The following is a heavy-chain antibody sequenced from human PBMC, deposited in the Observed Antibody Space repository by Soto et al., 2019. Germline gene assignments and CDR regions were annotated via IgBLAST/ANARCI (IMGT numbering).Heavy chain of an antibody. Sequence: ASVKVSYKASGYTFTAYYMHWVRQAPGQGPEWVGWINPNSGGTNYAQKFQARVSMTRDTSISTAYMELSSLTSDDTAVYYCARDPIGGGAPYYLDYWGQGTLVTVSS. CDR1: GYTFTAYY. CDR2: INPNSGGT. V-gene: IGHV1-2*02. CDR3: ARDPIGGGAPYYLDY. J-gene: IGHJ4*02. D-gene: IGHD3-16*01.